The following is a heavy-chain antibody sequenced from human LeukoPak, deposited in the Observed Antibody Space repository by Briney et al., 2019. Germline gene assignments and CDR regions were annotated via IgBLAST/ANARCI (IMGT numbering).Heavy chain of an antibody. J-gene: IGHJ4*02. CDR2: ISSSGSDK. CDR3: ARETATTGADY. CDR1: GFSFSSYE. Sequence: GGSLRLSCGASGFSFSSYEMNWVRQAPGKGLEWVSYISSSGSDKYYADSVKGRFTISRDNAKNSPYLQMNSLRGEDTALYYCARETATTGADYWGQGTLVTVSS. V-gene: IGHV3-48*03. D-gene: IGHD1-14*01.